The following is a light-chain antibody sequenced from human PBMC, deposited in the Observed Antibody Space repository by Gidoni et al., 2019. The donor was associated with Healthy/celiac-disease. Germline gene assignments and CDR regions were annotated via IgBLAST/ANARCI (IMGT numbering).Light chain of an antibody. Sequence: EILMTQSPATLSVSPGERATLSCRASQSVSSNLAWYQQKPGQAPRLLIYGASTRATGIPARFSGSGSGTEFTLTISSLQSEDFAVYYCQQYNNWPPLTFXGXTKVEIK. CDR3: QQYNNWPPLT. V-gene: IGKV3-15*01. J-gene: IGKJ4*01. CDR1: QSVSSN. CDR2: GAS.